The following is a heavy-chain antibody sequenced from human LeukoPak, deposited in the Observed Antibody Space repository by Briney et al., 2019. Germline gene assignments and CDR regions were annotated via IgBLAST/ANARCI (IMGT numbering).Heavy chain of an antibody. D-gene: IGHD1-7*01. CDR3: ARELSMDV. Sequence: GGSLRLSCAASGFTFSSYAMSWVRQAPGKGLEWVSAISGSGGSTYYTDSVKGRFTFSRDNSKNTLYLQMNSLRDEDTALYYCARELSMDVWGQGTTVTVSS. CDR1: GFTFSSYA. CDR2: ISGSGGST. J-gene: IGHJ6*02. V-gene: IGHV3-23*01.